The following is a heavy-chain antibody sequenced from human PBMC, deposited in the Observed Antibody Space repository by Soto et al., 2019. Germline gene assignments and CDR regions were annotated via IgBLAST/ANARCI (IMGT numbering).Heavy chain of an antibody. Sequence: EVQLLESGGGLVQPGGSLRLSCAASGFTFSSYGMHWVRQAPGRGLEWVSAISGSGGSTYYADSVKGRFTISRDNSKNTQYLQMNSLRAEDTAVYYCARTHVGVAVPDYWGQGTLVAVSS. J-gene: IGHJ4*02. CDR3: ARTHVGVAVPDY. V-gene: IGHV3-23*01. CDR1: GFTFSSYG. CDR2: ISGSGGST. D-gene: IGHD2-15*01.